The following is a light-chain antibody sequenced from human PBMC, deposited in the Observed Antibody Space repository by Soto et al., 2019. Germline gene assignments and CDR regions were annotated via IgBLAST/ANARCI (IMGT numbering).Light chain of an antibody. Sequence: EIVLTQSPATLSLSPGERATLSCRASQSIGTSLDWYHQKPGQVPRLLIFDAFDRVTGMPARFSGSGSGTDFTLTISKLEPDDFAVYYCQQCSKGPLTFGGGTNVEIK. CDR1: QSIGTS. V-gene: IGKV3-11*01. CDR2: DAF. J-gene: IGKJ4*01. CDR3: QQCSKGPLT.